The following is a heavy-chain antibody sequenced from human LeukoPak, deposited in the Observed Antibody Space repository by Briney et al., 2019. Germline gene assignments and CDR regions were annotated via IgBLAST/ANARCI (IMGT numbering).Heavy chain of an antibody. J-gene: IGHJ5*02. CDR1: GGTFSSYA. Sequence: GSSVKVSCKASGGTFSSYAISWVRQAPGQGLEWMGGIIPIFGTANYAQKFQGRVTITADESTSTAYMELSSLRSADTAVYYCARSGYSSSQNLFDHWGQGTLVTVSS. CDR2: IIPIFGTA. CDR3: ARSGYSSSQNLFDH. V-gene: IGHV1-69*01. D-gene: IGHD6-13*01.